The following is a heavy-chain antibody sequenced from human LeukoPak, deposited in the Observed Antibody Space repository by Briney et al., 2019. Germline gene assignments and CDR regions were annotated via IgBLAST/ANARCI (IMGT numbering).Heavy chain of an antibody. CDR2: IYTSGST. J-gene: IGHJ5*02. D-gene: IGHD3-16*01. CDR1: GGSISSGSYY. Sequence: SETLSLTCTVSGGSISSGSYYWSWIRQPAGKGLEWIGRIYTSGSTNYNPSLKSRVTISVDTSKNQFSLKLSSVTAADTAVYYCARDRWGNWFDPWGQGTLVTVSS. CDR3: ARDRWGNWFDP. V-gene: IGHV4-61*02.